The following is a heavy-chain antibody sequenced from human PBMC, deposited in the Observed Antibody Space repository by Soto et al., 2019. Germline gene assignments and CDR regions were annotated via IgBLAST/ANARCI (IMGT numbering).Heavy chain of an antibody. CDR3: ARDPWDYGDYDHYYGMDV. J-gene: IGHJ6*02. D-gene: IGHD4-17*01. V-gene: IGHV3-30*03. CDR2: ISYDGSNK. CDR1: GFTFSSYG. Sequence: PGGSLRLSCAASGFTFSSYGMHWVRQAPGKGLEWVAVISYDGSNKYYADSVKGRFAISRDNAKNSLYLQMNSLRAEDTAVYYCARDPWDYGDYDHYYGMDVWGQGTTVTVSS.